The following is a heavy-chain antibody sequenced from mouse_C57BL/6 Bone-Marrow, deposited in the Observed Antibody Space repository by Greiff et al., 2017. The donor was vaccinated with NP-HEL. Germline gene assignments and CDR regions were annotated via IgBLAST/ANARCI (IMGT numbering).Heavy chain of an antibody. CDR2: IDPSDSYT. Sequence: VQLQQPGAELVKPGASVKLSCKASGYTFTSYWMQWVKQRPGQGLEWIGEIDPSDSYTNYNQKFKGKATLTVDTSSSTAYMQLSSLTSEDSAVYYCARIYYDYEGRAMDYWGQGTSVTVSS. CDR1: GYTFTSYW. CDR3: ARIYYDYEGRAMDY. V-gene: IGHV1-50*01. D-gene: IGHD2-4*01. J-gene: IGHJ4*01.